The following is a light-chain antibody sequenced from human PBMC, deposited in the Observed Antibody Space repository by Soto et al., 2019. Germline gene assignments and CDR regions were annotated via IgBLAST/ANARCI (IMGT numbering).Light chain of an antibody. Sequence: QPVLTQPPSLSGAPGQRVTISCTGSSSNIGAGYDVHWYQHLPGKAPKLLIYGNTNRPSGVPDRFSGSKSGTSASLAIAGLQAEDEADYYCSSYGGSNNLVFGGGTKVTVL. J-gene: IGLJ2*01. CDR3: SSYGGSNNLV. CDR1: SSNIGAGYD. V-gene: IGLV1-40*01. CDR2: GNT.